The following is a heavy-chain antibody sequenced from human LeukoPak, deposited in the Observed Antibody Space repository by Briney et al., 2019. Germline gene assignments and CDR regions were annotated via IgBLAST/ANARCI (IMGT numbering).Heavy chain of an antibody. V-gene: IGHV3-7*01. CDR1: GFIFSGYW. CDR2: IKQDGSET. J-gene: IGHJ3*02. D-gene: IGHD1-1*01. CDR3: ARTGLDHAFDI. Sequence: GGSLRLSCTASGFIFSGYWMTWVRQAPGKGLEWVANIKQDGSETYYVDSVKGRFTISRDNAKNSLYLQMNSLTAEDTALYYCARTGLDHAFDIWGQGTKVTVSS.